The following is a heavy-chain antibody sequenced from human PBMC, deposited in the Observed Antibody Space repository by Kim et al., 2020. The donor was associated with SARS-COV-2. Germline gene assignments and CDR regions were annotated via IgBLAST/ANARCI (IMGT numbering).Heavy chain of an antibody. CDR1: GFTFSNYW. D-gene: IGHD2-21*01. CDR2: INGDGSRT. J-gene: IGHJ3*01. V-gene: IGHV3-74*01. CDR3: VSVGGGYSVGAFDV. Sequence: GGSLRLSCAASGFTFSNYWMNWVRQVPGKGLEWVSGINGDGSRTNYAYSVKGRFTISRDYDKNTLYLRMDSLRAEDTAVYYGVSVGGGYSVGAFDVWGQGTLVTVSA.